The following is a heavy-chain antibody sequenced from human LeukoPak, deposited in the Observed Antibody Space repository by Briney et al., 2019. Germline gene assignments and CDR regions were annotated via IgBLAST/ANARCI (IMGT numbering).Heavy chain of an antibody. CDR3: ARVPSYCSGGSCYMEGYYFDY. V-gene: IGHV1-2*02. CDR2: INPNSGGT. J-gene: IGHJ4*02. Sequence: GASVKVSCKASGYTSTGYYMHWVRQAPGQGLEWMGWINPNSGGTNYAQKFQGRVTMTRDTSISTAYMELSRLRSDDTAVYYCARVPSYCSGGSCYMEGYYFDYWGQGTLVTVSS. D-gene: IGHD2-15*01. CDR1: GYTSTGYY.